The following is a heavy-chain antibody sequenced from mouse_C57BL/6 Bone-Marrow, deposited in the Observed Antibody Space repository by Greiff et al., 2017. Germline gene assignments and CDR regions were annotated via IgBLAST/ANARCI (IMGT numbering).Heavy chain of an antibody. CDR3: TWLRLGYYFDY. CDR1: GFTFSSYA. J-gene: IGHJ2*01. V-gene: IGHV5-9-1*02. D-gene: IGHD2-2*01. CDR2: ISSGGDYI. Sequence: EVKLMESGEGLVKPGGSLKLSCAASGFTFSSYAMSWVRQTPEKRLEWVAYISSGGDYIYYADTVKGRFTISRDNARNTLYLQMSSLKSEDTAMYYCTWLRLGYYFDYWGQGTTLTVSS.